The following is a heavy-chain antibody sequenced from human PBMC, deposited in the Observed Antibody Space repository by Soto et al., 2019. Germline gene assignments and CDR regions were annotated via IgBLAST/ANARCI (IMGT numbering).Heavy chain of an antibody. J-gene: IGHJ4*02. CDR2: IRSKANSYAT. Sequence: GGSLRLSCAASGFTFSGSAMHWVRQASGKGLEWVGRIRSKANSYATAYAASVKGRFTISRDDSKNTAYLQMNSLKTEDTAVYYCTSAQALGYCSGGSCHNQRWGQGTLVTVS. CDR1: GFTFSGSA. D-gene: IGHD2-15*01. V-gene: IGHV3-73*01. CDR3: TSAQALGYCSGGSCHNQR.